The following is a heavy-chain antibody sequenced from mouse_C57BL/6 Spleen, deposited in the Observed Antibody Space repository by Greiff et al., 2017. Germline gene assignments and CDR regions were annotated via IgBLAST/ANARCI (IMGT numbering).Heavy chain of an antibody. CDR2: ISSGGSYT. V-gene: IGHV5-6*01. Sequence: EVQGVESGGDLVKPGGSLKLSCAASGFTFSSYGMSWVRQTPDKRLEWVATISSGGSYTYYPDSVKGRFTISRDNAKNTLYLQMSSLKSEDTAMYYCARQVPITTVVPYAMDYWGQGTSVTVSS. J-gene: IGHJ4*01. CDR3: ARQVPITTVVPYAMDY. D-gene: IGHD1-1*01. CDR1: GFTFSSYG.